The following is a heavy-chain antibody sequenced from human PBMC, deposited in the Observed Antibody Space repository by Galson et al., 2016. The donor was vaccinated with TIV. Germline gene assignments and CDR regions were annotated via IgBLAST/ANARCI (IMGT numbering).Heavy chain of an antibody. Sequence: SVKVSCKASGGTFSNYAVTWVRQAPGQGLEWMGRILPIYGTTVYAQTFQDRLTLTAERSTGTANMELSSLRSEDTAMYYCARGSPYGSGSPGIFDIWGQGTQVTVSS. D-gene: IGHD3-10*01. CDR2: ILPIYGTT. CDR1: GGTFSNYA. V-gene: IGHV1-69*06. J-gene: IGHJ3*02. CDR3: ARGSPYGSGSPGIFDI.